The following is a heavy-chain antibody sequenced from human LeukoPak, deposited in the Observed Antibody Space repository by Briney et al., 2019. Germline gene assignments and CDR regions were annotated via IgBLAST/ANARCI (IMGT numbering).Heavy chain of an antibody. V-gene: IGHV5-51*01. CDR1: GYSFQSYW. CDR2: NYPGDSDT. Sequence: GESLKISCKGSGYSFQSYWIGWVRPMPGKGLEWMGINYPGDSDTKYSPSFQGQVTISADKSIGTAYLQWRSLKVSDTARYYCARTVREWFGESPYYFDYWSQGTLVTVSS. J-gene: IGHJ4*02. D-gene: IGHD3-10*01. CDR3: ARTVREWFGESPYYFDY.